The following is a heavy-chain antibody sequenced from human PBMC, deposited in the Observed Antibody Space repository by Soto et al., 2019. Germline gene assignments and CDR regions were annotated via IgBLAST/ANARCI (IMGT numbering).Heavy chain of an antibody. J-gene: IGHJ4*02. CDR2: INHGNGNT. V-gene: IGHV1-3*01. Sequence: QVQLVQSGAEVKKPGASVKVSCKASGYTFTSYGINWVRQAPGRGLEWMGWINHGNGNTKYSQQFQGRLIIDRDTSASTAYMELSGLRSEDTAVYYCARGGYFDSSNYLAYWGLGTLVTVSS. CDR3: ARGGYFDSSNYLAY. D-gene: IGHD3-22*01. CDR1: GYTFTSYG.